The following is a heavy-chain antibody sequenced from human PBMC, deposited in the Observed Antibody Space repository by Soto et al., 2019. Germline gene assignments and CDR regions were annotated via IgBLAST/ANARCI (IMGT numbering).Heavy chain of an antibody. CDR2: MNPNSGNT. J-gene: IGHJ6*02. Sequence: ASVKVSCKASGYTFTSYDINWVRQATGQGLEWMGWMNPNSGNTGYAQKFQGRVTMTRNTSISTAYMELSSLRSEDTAVYYCARGEVLWFGELLSPRRYGTDVWGQGTTVTVSS. D-gene: IGHD3-10*01. V-gene: IGHV1-8*01. CDR1: GYTFTSYD. CDR3: ARGEVLWFGELLSPRRYGTDV.